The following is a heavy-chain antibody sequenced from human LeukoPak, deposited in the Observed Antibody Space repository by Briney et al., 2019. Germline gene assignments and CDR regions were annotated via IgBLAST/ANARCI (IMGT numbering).Heavy chain of an antibody. Sequence: KPSETLSLTCSVSGYSISTGFYWGWIRQPPGKGLEWIGSIYHSGTTYYNSSLKSRVNISVDTSKNQFSLKLSSVTAADTAVYYCARDVIRGQGTLVTVSS. CDR2: IYHSGTT. CDR3: ARDVI. D-gene: IGHD3-16*02. V-gene: IGHV4-38-2*02. CDR1: GYSISTGFY. J-gene: IGHJ4*02.